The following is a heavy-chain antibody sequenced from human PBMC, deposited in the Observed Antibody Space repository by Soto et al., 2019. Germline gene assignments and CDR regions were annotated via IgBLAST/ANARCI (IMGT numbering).Heavy chain of an antibody. Sequence: SVKVSCKASGFTFANSAVQWVRQARGQRLEWIGWIVVGSGNTNYAQKFQGRVTITRDMSTSTAYMELSSLRSEDTAVYYCATGPTVTWDTFDYWGQGTLVTVSS. J-gene: IGHJ4*02. CDR3: ATGPTVTWDTFDY. V-gene: IGHV1-58*01. CDR2: IVVGSGNT. D-gene: IGHD4-17*01. CDR1: GFTFANSA.